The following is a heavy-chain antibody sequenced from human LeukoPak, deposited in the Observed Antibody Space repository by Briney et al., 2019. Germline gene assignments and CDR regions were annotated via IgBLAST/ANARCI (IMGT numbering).Heavy chain of an antibody. J-gene: IGHJ4*02. CDR2: ISWNSGSI. CDR3: AKDIYHYYDSSGYYDY. V-gene: IGHV3-9*03. D-gene: IGHD3-22*01. CDR1: GFTFDDYA. Sequence: SRSLRLSCAASGFTFDDYAMHWVRQAPGKGLEWVSGISWNSGSIGYADSVKGRFTISRDDAKNSLYLQMNSLRAEDMALYYCAKDIYHYYDSSGYYDYWGQGTLVTVSS.